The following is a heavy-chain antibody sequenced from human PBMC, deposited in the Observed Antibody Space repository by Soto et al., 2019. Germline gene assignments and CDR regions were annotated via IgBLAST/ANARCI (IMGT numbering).Heavy chain of an antibody. V-gene: IGHV5-51*01. CDR3: ARLTTTVTTLATYGMDA. CDR1: GYSFTSYW. CDR2: IYPGDSDT. J-gene: IGHJ6*02. D-gene: IGHD4-4*01. Sequence: GESLKISCKGSGYSFTSYWIGWVRQMPGKGLEWMGIIYPGDSDTRYSPSFQGQVTISADKSISTAYLQWSSLKASDTAMYYCARLTTTVTTLATYGMDAWGQGTTVTVSS.